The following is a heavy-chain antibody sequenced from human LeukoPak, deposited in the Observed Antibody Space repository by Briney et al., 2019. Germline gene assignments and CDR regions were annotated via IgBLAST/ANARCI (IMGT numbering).Heavy chain of an antibody. CDR1: GYTLTELS. V-gene: IGHV1-24*01. J-gene: IGHJ3*02. D-gene: IGHD2-15*01. CDR2: FDPEDGET. CDR3: ATVSGYCSGGSCYSRAFDI. Sequence: ASVKVSCKVSGYTLTELSMHWVRQAPGKGLEWMGGFDPEDGETIYAQKFQGRVTMTEDTSTDTAYMELSSLRSEDTAVYYCATVSGYCSGGSCYSRAFDIWGQGTMVTVSS.